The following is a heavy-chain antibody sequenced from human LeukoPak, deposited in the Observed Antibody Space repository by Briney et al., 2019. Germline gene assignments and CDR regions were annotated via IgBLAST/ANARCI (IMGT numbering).Heavy chain of an antibody. D-gene: IGHD6-6*01. Sequence: SGGSLRLSCAASGFTFSSYWMSWVRQAPGKGLEWVANIKQDRSEKYYVDSVKGRFTISRDNAKNSLYLQMNSLRAEDTAVYYCARGIAARHVRYYYYMDVWGKGTTVTVSS. CDR3: ARGIAARHVRYYYYMDV. J-gene: IGHJ6*03. CDR1: GFTFSSYW. V-gene: IGHV3-7*01. CDR2: IKQDRSEK.